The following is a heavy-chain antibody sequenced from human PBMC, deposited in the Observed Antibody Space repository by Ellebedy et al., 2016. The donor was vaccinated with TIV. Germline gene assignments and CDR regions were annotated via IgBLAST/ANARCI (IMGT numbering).Heavy chain of an antibody. D-gene: IGHD2-15*01. J-gene: IGHJ4*02. V-gene: IGHV3-21*01. CDR1: GFTFSSYS. CDR3: VVGDCSGGSCRGSF. Sequence: GGSLRLXCAVSGFTFSSYSMNWVRQAPGKGLEWVSSISSNKNYIYYADSVKGRFTISRDNAWNSVYLQMNSLRAGDTALYYCVVGDCSGGSCRGSFWGPGTLVTVSS. CDR2: ISSNKNYI.